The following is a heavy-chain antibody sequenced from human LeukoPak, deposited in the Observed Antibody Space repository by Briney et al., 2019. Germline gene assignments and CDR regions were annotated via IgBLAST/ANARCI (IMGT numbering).Heavy chain of an antibody. CDR3: ARQGITIFGVVIINYYYMDV. Sequence: SETLSLTCAVSGYSISSGYYWGWIRQPPGKGLEWIGSIYHSGSTYYNPSLKIRVTISVDTSKNQFSLKLSSVTAADTAVYYCARQGITIFGVVIINYYYMDVWGKGTTVTVSS. D-gene: IGHD3-3*01. J-gene: IGHJ6*03. V-gene: IGHV4-38-2*01. CDR2: IYHSGST. CDR1: GYSISSGYY.